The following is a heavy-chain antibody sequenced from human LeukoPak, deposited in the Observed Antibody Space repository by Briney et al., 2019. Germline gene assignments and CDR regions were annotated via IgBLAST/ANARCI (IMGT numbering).Heavy chain of an antibody. Sequence: GGSLRLSCAASGFTFSSYSMNWVRQAPGKGLEWVSYISTSTTTEYSADSVKGRFTISRDNAKNSLYLQMNSLRAEDTAVYYCARGGQYCGGDCFDYWGQGTLVTVSS. V-gene: IGHV3-48*01. CDR3: ARGGQYCGGDCFDY. J-gene: IGHJ4*02. CDR2: ISTSTTTE. D-gene: IGHD2-21*01. CDR1: GFTFSSYS.